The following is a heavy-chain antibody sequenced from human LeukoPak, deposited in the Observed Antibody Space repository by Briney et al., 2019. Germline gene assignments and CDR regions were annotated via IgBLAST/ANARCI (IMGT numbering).Heavy chain of an antibody. CDR3: ARVDCGGDCYSSVGFDY. Sequence: SVKVSCKASGGTFNSYAISWVRQAPGQGLEWVGGIIPIFGTANYAQKFQGRVTITTDESTSTAYMELSSLRSEDTAVYYCARVDCGGDCYSSVGFDYWGQGTLVTVSS. D-gene: IGHD2-21*01. CDR1: GGTFNSYA. CDR2: IIPIFGTA. V-gene: IGHV1-69*05. J-gene: IGHJ4*02.